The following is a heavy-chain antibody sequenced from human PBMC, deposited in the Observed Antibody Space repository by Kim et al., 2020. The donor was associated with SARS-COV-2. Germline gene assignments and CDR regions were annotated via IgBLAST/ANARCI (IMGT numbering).Heavy chain of an antibody. J-gene: IGHJ4*02. CDR2: ITWNSDSI. CDR3: GTLAAHGLDY. D-gene: IGHD6-6*01. Sequence: GGSLRLSCAASGFTFGDYIMHWVRQVPGKGLEWVSGITWNSDSIGYADSVKGRFTISRDNAKNSLYLQMNSLRAEDMALYYCGTLAAHGLDYWGQGTLVTVSS. V-gene: IGHV3-9*03. CDR1: GFTFGDYI.